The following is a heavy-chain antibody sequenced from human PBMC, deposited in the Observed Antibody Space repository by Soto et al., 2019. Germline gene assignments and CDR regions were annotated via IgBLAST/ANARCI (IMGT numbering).Heavy chain of an antibody. Sequence: QVQLVESGGGVVQPGRSLRLSCVASGFKFTDYGLNWVRQTPGKGLEWVAISWFDGSIAYYAESVKGRFTISRDDSRNTVYLHMNCLRGEETAMYYCARDGARIDSSGKFDYWGQGTQVTVSS. CDR2: SWFDGSIA. CDR1: GFKFTDYG. D-gene: IGHD3-22*01. V-gene: IGHV3-33*01. CDR3: ARDGARIDSSGKFDY. J-gene: IGHJ4*02.